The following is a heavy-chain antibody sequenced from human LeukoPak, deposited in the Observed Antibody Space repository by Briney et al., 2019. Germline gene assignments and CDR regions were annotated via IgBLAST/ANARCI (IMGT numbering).Heavy chain of an antibody. CDR2: IYSGGST. CDR1: GFTVSNNY. CDR3: ARDAPWGYCSSTSCYSLDY. D-gene: IGHD2-2*01. V-gene: IGHV3-66*01. Sequence: GGSLRLSCAASGFTVSNNYMTWVRQAPGKGLEWVSLIYSGGSTYYADSVKGRFTISRDNSKNTVYLQMNSLRAEDTAVYYCARDAPWGYCSSTSCYSLDYWGQGTLSPSPQ. J-gene: IGHJ4*02.